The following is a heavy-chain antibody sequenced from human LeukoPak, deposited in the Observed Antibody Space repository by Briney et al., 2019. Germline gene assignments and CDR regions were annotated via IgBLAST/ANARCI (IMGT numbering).Heavy chain of an antibody. V-gene: IGHV1-2*06. D-gene: IGHD5-18*01. Sequence: ASVKVSCKASGYTFTGYYMHWVRQAPGQGLEWMGRINPNSGGTNYAQKFQGRVTMTRDTSISTAYMELSRLRSDDTAVYYCARTRDTAMTHDAFDIWGQGTMVTVSS. CDR2: INPNSGGT. J-gene: IGHJ3*02. CDR1: GYTFTGYY. CDR3: ARTRDTAMTHDAFDI.